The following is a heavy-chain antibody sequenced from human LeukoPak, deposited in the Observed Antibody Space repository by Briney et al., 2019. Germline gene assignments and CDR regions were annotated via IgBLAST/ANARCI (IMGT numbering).Heavy chain of an antibody. CDR3: ARLQNSDFWSGYLHNWFDP. Sequence: SETLSLTCTVSGDSISSYYWTWIRQTPGNGLEWIGYIYTSGHANYNPSLKSRVTMSVDPSTNQFSLRLTSAIAADTAVYYCARLQNSDFWSGYLHNWFDPWGQGTLVTVSS. CDR2: IYTSGHA. CDR1: GDSISSYY. J-gene: IGHJ5*02. V-gene: IGHV4-4*09. D-gene: IGHD3-3*01.